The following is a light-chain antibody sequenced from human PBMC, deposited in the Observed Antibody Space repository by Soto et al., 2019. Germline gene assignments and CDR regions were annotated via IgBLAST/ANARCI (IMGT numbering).Light chain of an antibody. CDR1: QSVSSN. J-gene: IGKJ1*01. CDR2: GAS. Sequence: EIVMTQSPAPLSVSPGARATLSCRASQSVSSNLAWYQQKPGQAPRLLIYGASTRATGIPARFSGSGSGTEFTLTISSLQSEDFAVYYCQQYNNWPQTFGQGTKVEIK. V-gene: IGKV3D-15*01. CDR3: QQYNNWPQT.